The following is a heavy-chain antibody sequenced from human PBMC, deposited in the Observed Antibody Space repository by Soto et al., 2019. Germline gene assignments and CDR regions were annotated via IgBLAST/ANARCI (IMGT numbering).Heavy chain of an antibody. CDR1: GYTFTTYG. CDR2: ISTYNGNT. CDR3: ARDWSAEVSPDY. Sequence: GASVKVSCKASGYTFTTYGISWVRQAPGQGLEWMGWISTYNGNTQFAQKFQGRVTMTTDTSTSTAYMELRSLTSDDTAVYYCARDWSAEVSPDYCYQATLVTLSS. D-gene: IGHD1-20*01. J-gene: IGHJ4*02. V-gene: IGHV1-18*01.